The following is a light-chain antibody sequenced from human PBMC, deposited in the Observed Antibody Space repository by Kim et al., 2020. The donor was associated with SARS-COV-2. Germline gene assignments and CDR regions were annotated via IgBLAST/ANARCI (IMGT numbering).Light chain of an antibody. V-gene: IGLV3-1*01. Sequence: VSPGQTATIPCSGDKLGDKYPSWYQQRPGQSPVLVIYQDTKRPSGIPERFSGSNYGNTATLTISETQPMDEADYYCQAWDSTTASVFGGGTQLTVL. J-gene: IGLJ2*01. CDR2: QDT. CDR3: QAWDSTTASV. CDR1: KLGDKY.